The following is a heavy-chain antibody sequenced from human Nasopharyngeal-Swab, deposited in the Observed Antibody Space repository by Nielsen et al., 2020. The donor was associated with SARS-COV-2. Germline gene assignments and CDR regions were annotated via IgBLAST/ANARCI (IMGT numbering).Heavy chain of an antibody. J-gene: IGHJ5*02. Sequence: WIRQPPGKGLEWVANIKQGGSEKYYVDSVKGRFTISRDNAKNSLYLQMNSLRAEDTAVCYCAREAATRPTNWFDPWGQGTLVTVSS. D-gene: IGHD2-15*01. CDR2: IKQGGSEK. CDR3: AREAATRPTNWFDP. V-gene: IGHV3-7*01.